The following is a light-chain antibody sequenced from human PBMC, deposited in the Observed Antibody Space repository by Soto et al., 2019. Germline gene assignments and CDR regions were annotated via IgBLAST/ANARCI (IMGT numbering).Light chain of an antibody. J-gene: IGLJ1*01. CDR3: CSNAGSSSYV. CDR2: EVS. Sequence: SVLTPPAPICASPGQSITISCTGTSSDVGSYNLVSWYQHHPGKAPKLMIYEVSKRPSGASNRFSGSKSGNTASLTISGLQAEDEADYYCCSNAGSSSYVFGTGTKVTVL. CDR1: SSDVGSYNL. V-gene: IGLV2-23*02.